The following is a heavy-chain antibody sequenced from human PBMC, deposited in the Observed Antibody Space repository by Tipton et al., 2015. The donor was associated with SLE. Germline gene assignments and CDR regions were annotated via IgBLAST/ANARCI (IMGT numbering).Heavy chain of an antibody. CDR3: ASGGYGGNFLGWFDP. CDR2: MSDSGKS. Sequence: TLSLTCSVSGGSISDYYWSWIRQAPGKGPEWIGHMSDSGKSNYNPSLKSRVTISVDTSRSQISLRLNSVTAADTAFYYCASGGYGGNFLGWFDPWGQRTLVTVSS. CDR1: GGSISDYY. D-gene: IGHD4-23*01. J-gene: IGHJ5*02. V-gene: IGHV4-59*01.